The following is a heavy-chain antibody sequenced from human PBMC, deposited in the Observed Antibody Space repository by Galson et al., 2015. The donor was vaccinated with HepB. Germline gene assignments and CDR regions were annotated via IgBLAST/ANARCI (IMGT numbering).Heavy chain of an antibody. D-gene: IGHD3-22*01. CDR3: AKDYYDTSGLSDY. CDR1: GFTFSDYG. J-gene: IGHJ4*02. V-gene: IGHV3-30*18. Sequence: SLRLSCAASGFTFSDYGVHWVRQAPGKGLEWVALISYGGNTKYYADSVKGRFTISRDNSKNTLYLQMSSLRAEDTAVYYCAKDYYDTSGLSDYWGQGTLVTVSS. CDR2: ISYGGNTK.